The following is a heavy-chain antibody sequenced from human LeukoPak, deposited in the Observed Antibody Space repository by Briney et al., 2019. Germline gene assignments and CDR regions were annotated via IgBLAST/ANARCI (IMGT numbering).Heavy chain of an antibody. D-gene: IGHD2-2*01. CDR2: IYTSGST. V-gene: IGHV4-4*07. Sequence: PSETLSLTCTVSGGSISSYYWSWIRQPAGKGLEWIGRIYTSGSTNYNPSLKSRVTMSVDTSKNQFSLKLSSVTAADTAVYYCARGYCSSTGCYPSDYWGQGTLVTVSS. J-gene: IGHJ4*02. CDR3: ARGYCSSTGCYPSDY. CDR1: GGSISSYY.